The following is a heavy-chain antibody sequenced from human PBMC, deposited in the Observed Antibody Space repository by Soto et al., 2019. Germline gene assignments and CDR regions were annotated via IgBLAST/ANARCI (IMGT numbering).Heavy chain of an antibody. J-gene: IGHJ4*02. D-gene: IGHD3-22*01. CDR1: GYTFTNYD. CDR2: VNPNSGST. V-gene: IGHV1-8*01. CDR3: AREFTYYYDSSGAPAFDD. Sequence: AASVKVSCKASGYTFTNYDINWVRQATGQGLEWMGWVNPNSGSTGYAQKFQDRVTMTTNTSLNTAYMELSSLRSEDTAVYYCAREFTYYYDSSGAPAFDDWGQGPLVTVSS.